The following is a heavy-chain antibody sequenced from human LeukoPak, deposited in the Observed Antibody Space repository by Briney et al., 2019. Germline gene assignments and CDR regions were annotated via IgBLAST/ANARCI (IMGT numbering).Heavy chain of an antibody. V-gene: IGHV3-23*01. CDR3: ASTYYYDSSGYSPEY. CDR2: ISGSGGST. J-gene: IGHJ4*02. D-gene: IGHD3-22*01. CDR1: GFTFSSYA. Sequence: GGSLRLSCAASGFTFSSYAMSWVRQAPGKGLEWVSAISGSGGSTYYADSVKGRFTISRDNAKNSLYLQMNSLRAEDTAVYYCASTYYYDSSGYSPEYWGQGTLVTVSS.